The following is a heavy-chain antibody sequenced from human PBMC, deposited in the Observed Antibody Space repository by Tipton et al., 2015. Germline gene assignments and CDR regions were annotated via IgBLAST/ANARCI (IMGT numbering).Heavy chain of an antibody. D-gene: IGHD3-16*02. CDR1: GGSISSTTYY. CDR3: ARGGGDDYIWGSSRFDS. Sequence: LRLSCTVSGGSISSTTYYWGWIRQPPGKGLEWIGSIYYGGSTYYNPSLKSRVTISVDTSKNQFSLKLSSVTAADTAVYYCARGGGDDYIWGSSRFDSWGQGILVTVSS. CDR2: IYYGGST. J-gene: IGHJ5*01. V-gene: IGHV4-39*01.